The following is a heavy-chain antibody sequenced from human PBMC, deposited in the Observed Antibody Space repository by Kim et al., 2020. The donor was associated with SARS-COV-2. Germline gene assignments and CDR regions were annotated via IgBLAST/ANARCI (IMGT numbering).Heavy chain of an antibody. D-gene: IGHD6-19*01. CDR2: IYYSGST. V-gene: IGHV4-39*01. J-gene: IGHJ4*02. Sequence: SETLSLTCTVSGGSISSSSYYWGWIRQPPGKGLEWIGSIYYSGSTYYNPSLKSRVTISVDTSKNQFSLKLSSVTAADTAVYYCARQAVAGTWGQGTLVTVSS. CDR1: GGSISSSSYY. CDR3: ARQAVAGT.